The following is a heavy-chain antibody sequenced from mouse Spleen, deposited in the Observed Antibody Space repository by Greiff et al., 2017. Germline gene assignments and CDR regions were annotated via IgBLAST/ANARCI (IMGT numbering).Heavy chain of an antibody. D-gene: IGHD4-1*01. CDR3: AEPGRGFAY. CDR1: GYTFTSYG. Sequence: VQLQQSGAELARPGASVKLSCKASGYTFTSYGISWVKQRTGQGLEWIGEIYPRSGNTYYNEKFKGKATLTADKSSSTAYMELRSLTSEDSAVYFCAEPGRGFAYWGQGTLVTVSA. V-gene: IGHV1-81*01. J-gene: IGHJ3*01. CDR2: IYPRSGNT.